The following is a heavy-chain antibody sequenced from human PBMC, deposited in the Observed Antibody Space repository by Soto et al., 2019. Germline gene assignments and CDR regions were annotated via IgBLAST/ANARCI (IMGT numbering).Heavy chain of an antibody. Sequence: QVQLQESGPGLVKPSETLSLTCTVSGGSVSSGSYYWSWIRQPPGKGLEWIGYIYYSGSTNYNPSLNRCATSSVDPSKNQFPWKLRAVTAGDTAVYYCACFPSRISMLGVVTNNDAFDIWGQGTMVTVSS. J-gene: IGHJ3*02. CDR1: GGSVSSGSYY. CDR3: ACFPSRISMLGVVTNNDAFDI. CDR2: IYYSGST. D-gene: IGHD3-22*01. V-gene: IGHV4-61*01.